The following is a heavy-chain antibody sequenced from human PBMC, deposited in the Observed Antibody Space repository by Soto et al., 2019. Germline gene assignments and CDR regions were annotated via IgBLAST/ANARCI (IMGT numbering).Heavy chain of an antibody. CDR2: ISYDGSNK. CDR3: ARDKAVAGWGWFDP. Sequence: QVQLVESGGGVVQPGRSLRLSCAASGFTFSSYAMHWVRQAPGKGLEWVAVISYDGSNKYYADSVKGRFTISRDNSKNTLYLQMNSVRAEDTAVYYCARDKAVAGWGWFDPWGQGTLVTVSS. D-gene: IGHD6-19*01. V-gene: IGHV3-30-3*01. CDR1: GFTFSSYA. J-gene: IGHJ5*02.